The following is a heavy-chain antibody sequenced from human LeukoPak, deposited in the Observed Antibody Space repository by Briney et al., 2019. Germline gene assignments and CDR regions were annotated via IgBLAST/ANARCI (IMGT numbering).Heavy chain of an antibody. CDR3: ARGNYYGSGTYHNTDAFDI. V-gene: IGHV1-2*02. Sequence: GASVKVSCKASGYTFTAYYMHWVRQAPGQGLEWMGWFNPHSGGINFAQKFQGRVTVTRDTSITTAYMELSRLRSDDTAVYYCARGNYYGSGTYHNTDAFDIWGQGTMVTVSS. CDR2: FNPHSGGI. J-gene: IGHJ3*02. CDR1: GYTFTAYY. D-gene: IGHD3-10*01.